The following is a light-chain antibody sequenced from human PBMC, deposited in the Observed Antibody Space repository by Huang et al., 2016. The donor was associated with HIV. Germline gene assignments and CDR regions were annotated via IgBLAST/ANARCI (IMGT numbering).Light chain of an antibody. V-gene: IGKV3-20*01. Sequence: EVVLTQSPDTLSLSPGERVTLSCRASQSLGSSSLAWYQQKPGQAPRLLIYATSTRPTGIPDRFSGSGSGTDFSLTVTRLEPEDFAVYYCQRYGSSPPYTFGQGTKLEI. CDR3: QRYGSSPPYT. CDR1: QSLGSSS. CDR2: ATS. J-gene: IGKJ2*01.